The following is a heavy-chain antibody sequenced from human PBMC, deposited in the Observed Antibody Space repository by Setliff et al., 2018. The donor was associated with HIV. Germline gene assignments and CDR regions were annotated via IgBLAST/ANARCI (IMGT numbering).Heavy chain of an antibody. CDR1: GGSIGSYH. CDR2: IRHSGYT. V-gene: IGHV4-59*01. CDR3: ARGHYMDV. J-gene: IGHJ6*03. Sequence: SETLSLTCNVSGGSIGSYHWAWIRQSPGKGLEYIGNIRHSGYTNYNPSLKSRLNMSVDTSNYQISLKLTAVTAADTAVYYCARGHYMDVWGKGTTVTVSS.